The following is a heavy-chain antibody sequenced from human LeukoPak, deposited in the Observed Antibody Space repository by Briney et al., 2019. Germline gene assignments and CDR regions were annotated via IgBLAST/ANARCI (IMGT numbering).Heavy chain of an antibody. D-gene: IGHD3-22*01. J-gene: IGHJ6*02. V-gene: IGHV4-59*08. CDR2: IYYSGST. Sequence: PSGTLSLTCIVSGDSMSSYYWSWIRQPPGKGLEWIGYIYYSGSTNYNPSLKSRVTISVDTSKNQFSLKLSSVTAADTAVYYCARYYYDSSGYQGFYYYYGMDVWGQGTTVTVSS. CDR1: GDSMSSYY. CDR3: ARYYYDSSGYQGFYYYYGMDV.